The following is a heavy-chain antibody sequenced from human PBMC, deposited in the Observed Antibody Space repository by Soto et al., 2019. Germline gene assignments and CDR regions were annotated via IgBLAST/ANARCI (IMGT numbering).Heavy chain of an antibody. D-gene: IGHD5-12*01. V-gene: IGHV4-34*01. J-gene: IGHJ5*02. CDR1: GVSFSGYY. CDR2: INHSGST. CDR3: ARGSVLLVVPTLPNCFDP. Sequence: SETLSLTCAFYGVSFSGYYWSCIRQAPGKGLEWIGEINHSGSTNYNPSLKSRVTISVDTSKNQFSLKLSSVTAADTAVYYCARGSVLLVVPTLPNCFDPWGQGTLVTGSS.